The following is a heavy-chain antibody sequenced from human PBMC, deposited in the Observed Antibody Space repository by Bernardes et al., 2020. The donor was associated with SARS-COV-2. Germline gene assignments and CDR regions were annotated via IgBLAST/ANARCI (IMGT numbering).Heavy chain of an antibody. CDR3: AKRGDATPYYLDY. J-gene: IGHJ4*02. CDR1: GFTFSSYG. Sequence: GGSLRLSRAASGFTFSSYGMHWVRQAPGKGLEWVAVISYDGSNKYYADSVKGRFTISRDNSKNTLYLQMNSLRAEDTAVYYCAKRGDATPYYLDYWGQGTPVTVSS. D-gene: IGHD3-16*01. V-gene: IGHV3-30*18. CDR2: ISYDGSNK.